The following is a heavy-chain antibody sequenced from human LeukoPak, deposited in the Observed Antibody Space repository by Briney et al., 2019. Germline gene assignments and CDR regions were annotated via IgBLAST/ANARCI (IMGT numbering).Heavy chain of an antibody. CDR2: ISSSGSTI. CDR3: ARDGSGWYYFDY. Sequence: PGGSLRLPCAASGFTFSDYYTSWIRQAPGKGLEWVSYISSSGSTIYYADSVKGRFTISKDNAKNSLYLQMNSLRAEDTAVYYCARDGSGWYYFDYWGQGTLVTVSS. V-gene: IGHV3-11*01. J-gene: IGHJ4*02. CDR1: GFTFSDYY. D-gene: IGHD6-19*01.